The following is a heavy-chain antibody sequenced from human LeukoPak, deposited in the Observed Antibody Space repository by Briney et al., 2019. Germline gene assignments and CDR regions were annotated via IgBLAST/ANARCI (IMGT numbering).Heavy chain of an antibody. J-gene: IGHJ4*02. CDR2: IYYSGST. Sequence: SETLSLTCTVSGGSISSYYWSLIRQPPGKGLERIGYIYYSGSTNYNPSLKSRVTISVDTSKNQFSLKLSSVTAADTAVYFCARGRWPMAREVGYYFDYWGQGTLVTVSS. D-gene: IGHD3-10*01. V-gene: IGHV4-59*01. CDR3: ARGRWPMAREVGYYFDY. CDR1: GGSISSYY.